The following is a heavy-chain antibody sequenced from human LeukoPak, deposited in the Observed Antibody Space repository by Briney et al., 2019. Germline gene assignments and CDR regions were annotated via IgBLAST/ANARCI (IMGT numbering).Heavy chain of an antibody. J-gene: IGHJ4*02. CDR3: ARDAFVGSPFDS. CDR1: GFTFSSYW. CDR2: INNDGST. V-gene: IGHV3-74*01. D-gene: IGHD3-3*02. Sequence: GGSLRLSCEASGFTFSSYWMHWVRQAPGKGLVWVSRINNDGSTSYADSAKGRFTISRDNARNTLYLQMNSLRAEDTAVYYCARDAFVGSPFDSWGQGTLVTVSS.